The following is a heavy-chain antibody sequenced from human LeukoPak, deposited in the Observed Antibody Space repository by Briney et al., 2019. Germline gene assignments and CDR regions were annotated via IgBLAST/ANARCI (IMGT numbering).Heavy chain of an antibody. CDR1: GDSISSYY. D-gene: IGHD6-13*01. Sequence: SETLSLTCTVSGDSISSYYWSWIRQPPGKGLEWIGYIYYSGSTNYNPSLKSRVTISVDTSKNQFSLKLSSVTAADTAVYYCARHTKSIAAAGTRGWFDPWGQGTLVTVSS. V-gene: IGHV4-59*08. J-gene: IGHJ5*02. CDR2: IYYSGST. CDR3: ARHTKSIAAAGTRGWFDP.